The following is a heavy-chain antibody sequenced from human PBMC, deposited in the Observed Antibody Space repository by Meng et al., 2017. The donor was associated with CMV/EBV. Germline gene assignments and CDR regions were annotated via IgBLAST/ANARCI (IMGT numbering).Heavy chain of an antibody. J-gene: IGHJ4*02. D-gene: IGHD3-3*01. CDR1: GWSFSCYY. Sequence: VHLLQWGAGLFKPSGTLSLTCAVYGWSFSCYYWSWIRQPPGKGLEWIGEINHSGSTNYNPSLKSRVTISVDTSKNQFSLKLSSVTAADTAVYYCARGPLNYDFWSGYPYYFDYWGQGTLVTVSS. CDR2: INHSGST. V-gene: IGHV4-34*01. CDR3: ARGPLNYDFWSGYPYYFDY.